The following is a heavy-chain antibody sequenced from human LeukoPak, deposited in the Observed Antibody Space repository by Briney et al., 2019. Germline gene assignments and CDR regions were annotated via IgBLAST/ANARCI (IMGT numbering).Heavy chain of an antibody. Sequence: GGSLRLSCAASGFTFSYHDMHWVRQAPGKGLEFVSSIGAEGTIAFYANSVKGRFTISRDNSKSTMHLQMGGLRPEDTAVYYCARELAGAKKGGFDIWGQGTVVTVSS. CDR3: ARELAGAKKGGFDI. CDR2: IGAEGTIA. V-gene: IGHV3-64*01. D-gene: IGHD6-19*01. CDR1: GFTFSYHD. J-gene: IGHJ3*02.